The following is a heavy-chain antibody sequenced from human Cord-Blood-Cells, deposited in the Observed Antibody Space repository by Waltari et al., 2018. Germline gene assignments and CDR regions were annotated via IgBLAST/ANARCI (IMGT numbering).Heavy chain of an antibody. Sequence: QVQLVQSGAEVKKPGSSVKVSCKASGGTFSSYAISWVRQAPGQGLEWMGGIIPIFGTANYAQKFQGRVTITADESTSTAYMELSSLRSEDTAVYYCAREREYCSSTSCYTEWDYWGQGTLVTVSS. V-gene: IGHV1-69*01. CDR3: AREREYCSSTSCYTEWDY. CDR1: GGTFSSYA. CDR2: IIPIFGTA. D-gene: IGHD2-2*02. J-gene: IGHJ4*02.